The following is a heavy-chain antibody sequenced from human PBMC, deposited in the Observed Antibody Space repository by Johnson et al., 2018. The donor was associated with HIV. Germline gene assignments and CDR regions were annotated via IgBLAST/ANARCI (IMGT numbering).Heavy chain of an antibody. D-gene: IGHD2-15*01. J-gene: IGHJ3*02. Sequence: EVQLVESGGGLVQPGGSLRLSCGASGFTFSDHWMQWVRQAPGKGLVWVSGINWNGGSTGYADSVKGRFTISRDNAKNSLYLQMNSLRAEDTALYYCARVEVVVATVRVGAFDIWGQGTMVTVSS. V-gene: IGHV3-20*04. CDR2: INWNGGST. CDR1: GFTFSDHW. CDR3: ARVEVVVATVRVGAFDI.